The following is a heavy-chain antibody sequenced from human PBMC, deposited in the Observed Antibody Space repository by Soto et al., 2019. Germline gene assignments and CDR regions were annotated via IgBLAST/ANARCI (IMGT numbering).Heavy chain of an antibody. CDR3: ASSYSSGWYERFQH. D-gene: IGHD6-19*01. Sequence: GESLKISCQGSGYSFTSYWLGWVRQMPGKGLELMGIIYPGDSDTRYSPSFQGQVTISADKSISTAYLQWSSLKASDTAMYYCASSYSSGWYERFQHWGQGTLVTVSS. V-gene: IGHV5-51*01. CDR2: IYPGDSDT. J-gene: IGHJ1*01. CDR1: GYSFTSYW.